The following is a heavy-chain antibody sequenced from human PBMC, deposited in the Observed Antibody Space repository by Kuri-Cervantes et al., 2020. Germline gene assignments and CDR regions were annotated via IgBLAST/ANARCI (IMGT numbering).Heavy chain of an antibody. V-gene: IGHV4-39*07. CDR1: GGSISSSNFY. CDR3: ARVRRPRVLRPYYMDV. CDR2: IYYNGNT. D-gene: IGHD3-3*01. J-gene: IGHJ6*03. Sequence: GSLRLSCTVSGGSISSSNFYWGWIRQPPGKGLEWIGTIYYNGNTQYNPSLKSRVTMSVDTSKNQFSLRLTSVTAADTAVYYCARVRRPRVLRPYYMDVWGKGTTVTVSS.